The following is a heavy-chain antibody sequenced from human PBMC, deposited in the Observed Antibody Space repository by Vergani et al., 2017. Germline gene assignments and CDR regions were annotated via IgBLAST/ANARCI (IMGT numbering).Heavy chain of an antibody. CDR3: ARHAARGLMMATPTADYFDY. Sequence: QLQLQESGPGLVKPSETLSLTCTVSGGSISSSSYYWGWIRQPPGKGLEWIGSIYYSGSTYYNPSLKSRVTISVDTSKNQFSLKLSSVTAADTAVYYCARHAARGLMMATPTADYFDYWGQGTLVTVSS. CDR1: GGSISSSSYY. V-gene: IGHV4-39*01. CDR2: IYYSGST. J-gene: IGHJ4*02. D-gene: IGHD5-24*01.